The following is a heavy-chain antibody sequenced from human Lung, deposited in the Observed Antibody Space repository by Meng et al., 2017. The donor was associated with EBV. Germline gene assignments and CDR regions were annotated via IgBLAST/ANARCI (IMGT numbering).Heavy chain of an antibody. J-gene: IGHJ5*02. CDR2: ISSGNSYI. D-gene: IGHD1-7*01. CDR1: GFIFSNYN. Sequence: EVQLVESGGGLVKPGESLRLSCAASGFIFSNYNMNWVRQAPGKGLEWVSSISSGNSYIYYADSAKGRFSISRDNAKNSLSLQMNSLRAEDTAVYYCARLSGTGWFDPWGQGTLVTVSS. V-gene: IGHV3-21*02. CDR3: ARLSGTGWFDP.